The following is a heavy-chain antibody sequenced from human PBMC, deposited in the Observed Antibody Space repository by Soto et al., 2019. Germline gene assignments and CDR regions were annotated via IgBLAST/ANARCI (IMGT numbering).Heavy chain of an antibody. Sequence: QVQLVQSGAEVKKPGSSVKVSCKASGGTFSSYAINWVRQAPGQGLEWMGGIIPIFGTANYAQKFQGRVTITADESTSTAYLELSSLRSEDTAVYSCAGGGYCISTSCYVLDYWGQGTLVTVSS. CDR1: GGTFSSYA. CDR2: IIPIFGTA. CDR3: AGGGYCISTSCYVLDY. J-gene: IGHJ4*02. V-gene: IGHV1-69*12. D-gene: IGHD2-2*01.